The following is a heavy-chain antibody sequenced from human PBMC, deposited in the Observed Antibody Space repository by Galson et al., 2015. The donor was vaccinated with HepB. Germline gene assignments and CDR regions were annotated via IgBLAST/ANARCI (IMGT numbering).Heavy chain of an antibody. J-gene: IGHJ4*02. CDR2: ITPSGDNT. D-gene: IGHD6-19*01. CDR3: AKVFPEKTDGWYRQALYYFDS. CDR1: GFTFSYYA. V-gene: IGHV3-23*01. Sequence: SLRLSCAASGFTFSYYAMAWVRQAPGTGLEWISAITPSGDNTYSADSMKGRFFISRDNSQNTLFLQMNSLRADDTAIYFCAKVFPEKTDGWYRQALYYFDSWGQGTRVTVSS.